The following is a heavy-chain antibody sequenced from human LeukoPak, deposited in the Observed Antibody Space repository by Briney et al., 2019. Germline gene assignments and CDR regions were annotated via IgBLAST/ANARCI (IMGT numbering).Heavy chain of an antibody. CDR3: AKDAGKFYLYYFDS. Sequence: PGGSLRLSCAASGFAFSTYGMHWVRQTPGKGLEWVAFIRDDGTNKYYADSVKGRFTISRDNSKNTLYLQMNSLRTEDAAVYSCAKDAGKFYLYYFDSWGQGTLVTVSS. V-gene: IGHV3-30*02. J-gene: IGHJ4*02. D-gene: IGHD1-1*01. CDR1: GFAFSTYG. CDR2: IRDDGTNK.